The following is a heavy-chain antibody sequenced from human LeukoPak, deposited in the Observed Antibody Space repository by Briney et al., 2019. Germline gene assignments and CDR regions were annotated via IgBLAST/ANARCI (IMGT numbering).Heavy chain of an antibody. CDR2: ISAYNGNT. CDR1: GYTFTGYY. CDR3: ARDSVDGSGTYYNDSPDY. Sequence: ASVKVSCKASGYTFTGYYMHWVRQAPGQGLEWMAWISAYNGNTDYAQNLRGRVTMTTDTSTSTAYMELRSLRSGDTAVYYCARDSVDGSGTYYNDSPDYWGQGTLVTVSS. J-gene: IGHJ4*02. D-gene: IGHD3-10*01. V-gene: IGHV1-18*04.